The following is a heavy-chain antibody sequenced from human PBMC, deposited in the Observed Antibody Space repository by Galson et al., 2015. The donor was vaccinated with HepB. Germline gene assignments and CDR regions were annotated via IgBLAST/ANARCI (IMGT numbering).Heavy chain of an antibody. CDR3: AKRSGSYFFFDY. J-gene: IGHJ4*02. Sequence: SLRLSCAASGFTFSSYAMSWVRQAPGKGLEWVSGISGSGGSTYYADSVKGRFTISGDNSKYTLYLQMNSLRAEDTAVYYCAKRSGSYFFFDYWGQGTLVTVSS. CDR1: GFTFSSYA. D-gene: IGHD1-26*01. V-gene: IGHV3-23*01. CDR2: ISGSGGST.